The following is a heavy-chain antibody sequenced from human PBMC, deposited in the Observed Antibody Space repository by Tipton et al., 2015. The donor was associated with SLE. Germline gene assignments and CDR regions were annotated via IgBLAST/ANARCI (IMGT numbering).Heavy chain of an antibody. CDR3: ARLQAAGTWSDP. CDR2: IYYSGST. J-gene: IGHJ5*02. D-gene: IGHD6-13*01. Sequence: TLSLTCTVSGGSISSGGYYWSWIRQHPGKGLEWIGHIYYSGSTYYNPSLKSRVTISVDTSKNQFSLKVSSVTAADTAVYYCARLQAAGTWSDPWGQGTLVTVSS. V-gene: IGHV4-39*01. CDR1: GGSISSGGYY.